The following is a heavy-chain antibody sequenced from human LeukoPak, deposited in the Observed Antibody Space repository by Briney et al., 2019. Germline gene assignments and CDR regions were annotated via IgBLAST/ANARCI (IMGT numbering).Heavy chain of an antibody. Sequence: GGSLSHSCSASGFPLSTHPMLGPRQPPGEGLEWGSAICVSGDTTYYTDPEKGRFTISRDNSKNTLYLQMNSLRAEDTAVYYCGNTDRQFRGSYGMDVWGQGTTVTISS. V-gene: IGHV3-23*01. D-gene: IGHD1-26*01. CDR2: ICVSGDTT. CDR3: GNTDRQFRGSYGMDV. CDR1: GFPLSTHP. J-gene: IGHJ6*02.